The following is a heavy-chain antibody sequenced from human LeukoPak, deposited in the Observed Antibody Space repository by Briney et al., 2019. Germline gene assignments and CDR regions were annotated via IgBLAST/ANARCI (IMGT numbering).Heavy chain of an antibody. Sequence: GGSLRLSCAASGFTFSSYAMSWIRQAPGKGLEWVSGISSNGASTYYVDSVKGRFTISRDNSKNTLFLQMNSLRAEDTAVYYCAKKGVFGVVITHFDYWGQGTLVTVSS. CDR2: ISSNGAST. V-gene: IGHV3-23*01. CDR1: GFTFSSYA. D-gene: IGHD3-3*01. J-gene: IGHJ4*02. CDR3: AKKGVFGVVITHFDY.